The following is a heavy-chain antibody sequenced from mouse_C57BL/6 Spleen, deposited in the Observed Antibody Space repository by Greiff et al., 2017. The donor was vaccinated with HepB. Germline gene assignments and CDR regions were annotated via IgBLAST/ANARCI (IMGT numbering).Heavy chain of an antibody. CDR1: GFTFSDYG. Sequence: EVKEVESGGGLVKPGGSLKLSCAASGFTFSDYGMHWVRQAPEKGLEWVAYISSGSSTIYYADTVKGRFTISRDNAKNTLFLQMTSLRSEDTAMYYCARSYGSSYDYYYAMDYWGQGTSVTVSS. D-gene: IGHD1-1*01. J-gene: IGHJ4*01. CDR3: ARSYGSSYDYYYAMDY. CDR2: ISSGSSTI. V-gene: IGHV5-17*01.